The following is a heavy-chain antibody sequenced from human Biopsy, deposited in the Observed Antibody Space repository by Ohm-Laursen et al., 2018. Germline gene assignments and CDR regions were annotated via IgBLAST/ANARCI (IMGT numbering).Heavy chain of an antibody. Sequence: SVKVSCKASGYTFSMYAIIWVRQAPGQGLGWMGWSSAYNGKTNYAQKFQGRLTMTTDTSTSTAYMELRSLRSDDTAVYYCARDRPSVSTYGVDWGQGTLVTVSS. CDR2: SSAYNGKT. CDR3: ARDRPSVSTYGVD. D-gene: IGHD3-3*01. V-gene: IGHV1-18*01. J-gene: IGHJ4*02. CDR1: GYTFSMYA.